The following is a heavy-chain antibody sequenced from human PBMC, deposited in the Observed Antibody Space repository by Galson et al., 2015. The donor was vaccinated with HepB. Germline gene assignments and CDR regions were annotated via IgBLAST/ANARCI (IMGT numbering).Heavy chain of an antibody. J-gene: IGHJ4*02. V-gene: IGHV3-7*03. Sequence: SLRLSCAASGFMFSGHWMNWVRQAPGKGLEGVANIKEDGSIKYYVDSVTGRFTISRDNARNLLYLQMNGLRAEDTAVYFCARNRGYETFDYWGQGALVTVSS. D-gene: IGHD5-12*01. CDR3: ARNRGYETFDY. CDR2: IKEDGSIK. CDR1: GFMFSGHW.